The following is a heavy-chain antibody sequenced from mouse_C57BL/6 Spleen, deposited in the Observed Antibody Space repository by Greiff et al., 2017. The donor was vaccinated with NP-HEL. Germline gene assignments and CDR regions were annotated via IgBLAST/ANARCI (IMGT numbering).Heavy chain of an antibody. V-gene: IGHV1-69*01. Sequence: QVQLQQPGAELVMPGASVKLSCKASGYTFTSYWMHWVKQRPGQGLEWIGEIDPSDSYTNYNQKFKGKSTLTVDKSSSTAYMQLSSLTSEDSAVYYCARQRDNYIDYWGQGTTLTVSS. D-gene: IGHD3-3*01. CDR1: GYTFTSYW. CDR3: ARQRDNYIDY. CDR2: IDPSDSYT. J-gene: IGHJ2*01.